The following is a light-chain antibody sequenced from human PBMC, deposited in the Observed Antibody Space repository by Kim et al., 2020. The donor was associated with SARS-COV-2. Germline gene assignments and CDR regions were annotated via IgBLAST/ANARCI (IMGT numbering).Light chain of an antibody. V-gene: IGLV6-57*03. CDR2: EDD. CDR3: QSYNRSNVI. Sequence: GTAVTITCTRSRGSIGDNYVQWYQQRPGGAPTTLIYEDDQRPSGVPDRFSGSIDSSSNSASLTISGLKTEDEADYYCQSYNRSNVIFGGGTKLTVL. J-gene: IGLJ2*01. CDR1: RGSIGDNY.